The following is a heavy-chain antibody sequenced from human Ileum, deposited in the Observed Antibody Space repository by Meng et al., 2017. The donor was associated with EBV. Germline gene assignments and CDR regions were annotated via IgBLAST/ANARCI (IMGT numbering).Heavy chain of an antibody. CDR1: GDSISSDIW. V-gene: IGHV4-4*02. J-gene: IGHJ4*02. Sequence: QVQVREPGPGLVKPSGTLSLTCTVSGDSISSDIWWSWVRQPPGKGLEWIGEVYHRGDTNYNPSLKSRVDISVDKSKNQFYLSLFSVTAADTAVYYCGRDQGRELINHWGQGTLVTVSS. D-gene: IGHD1-7*01. CDR2: VYHRGDT. CDR3: GRDQGRELINH.